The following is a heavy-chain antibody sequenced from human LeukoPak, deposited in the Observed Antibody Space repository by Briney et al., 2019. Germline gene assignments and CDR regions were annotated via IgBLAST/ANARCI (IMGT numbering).Heavy chain of an antibody. Sequence: ASVKVSCKASGYTFTGYYMHWVRQAPGQGLEWMGWINPNSGGTNYAQKFQGRVTMTRDTSISTAYMELSRLRSDDTAVYYCARDSSSSWIRYFDYRGQGTLVTVSS. CDR2: INPNSGGT. CDR3: ARDSSSSWIRYFDY. V-gene: IGHV1-2*02. J-gene: IGHJ4*02. CDR1: GYTFTGYY. D-gene: IGHD6-13*01.